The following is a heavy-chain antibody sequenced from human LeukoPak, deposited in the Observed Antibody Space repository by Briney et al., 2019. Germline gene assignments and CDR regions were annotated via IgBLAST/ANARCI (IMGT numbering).Heavy chain of an antibody. D-gene: IGHD4-23*01. CDR3: ARPSHYGGNSLDAFDI. CDR1: GFTFSSYA. V-gene: IGHV3-30*04. Sequence: GRSLRLSCAASGFTFSSYAMHWVRQAPGKGLEWVAVISYDGSNKYYADSVKGRFTISRDNSKNTLYLQMNSLRAEDTAVYYCARPSHYGGNSLDAFDIWGQGTMVTASS. J-gene: IGHJ3*02. CDR2: ISYDGSNK.